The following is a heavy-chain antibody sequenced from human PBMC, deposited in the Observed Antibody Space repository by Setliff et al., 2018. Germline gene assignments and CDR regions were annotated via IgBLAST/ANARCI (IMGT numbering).Heavy chain of an antibody. CDR2: VYYSGYT. Sequence: SETLSLTCTVSGGSVSSTSHYWGWIRQPPGKGMEWIGSVYYSGYTYYNPSLQGRVTISVDMSKNQFSMKLTSVTAADTAVYYCARVHFIMLQGVLGFWGQGTLVTVSS. D-gene: IGHD3-10*01. J-gene: IGHJ4*02. CDR3: ARVHFIMLQGVLGF. V-gene: IGHV4-39*07. CDR1: GGSVSSTSHY.